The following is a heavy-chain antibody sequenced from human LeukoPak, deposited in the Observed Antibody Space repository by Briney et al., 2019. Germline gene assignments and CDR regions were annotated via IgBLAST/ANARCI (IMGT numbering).Heavy chain of an antibody. V-gene: IGHV4-59*08. Sequence: SETLSLTCTVSGGSISSYYWSWIRQPPGKGLEWIGYIYYSGSTNYNPSLKSRVTISVDTSKNQFSLKLSSVTAADTAVYYCARVVWGGDFHYSLDVWGKGTTVIVSS. CDR2: IYYSGST. CDR1: GGSISSYY. CDR3: ARVVWGGDFHYSLDV. D-gene: IGHD7-27*01. J-gene: IGHJ6*03.